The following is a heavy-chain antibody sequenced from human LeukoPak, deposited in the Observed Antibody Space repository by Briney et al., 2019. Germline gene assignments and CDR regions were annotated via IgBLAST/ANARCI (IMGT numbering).Heavy chain of an antibody. J-gene: IGHJ4*02. Sequence: PGGSLRLSCAASGFTFSSYSMNWVRQAPGKGLEWVSSISSSSSYIYYADSVKGRFTISRDNAKNSLYLQMNSLRAEDTAVYYCARERSSGWLPPNWGQGTLVTVSS. CDR3: ARERSSGWLPPN. CDR1: GFTFSSYS. D-gene: IGHD6-19*01. CDR2: ISSSSSYI. V-gene: IGHV3-21*01.